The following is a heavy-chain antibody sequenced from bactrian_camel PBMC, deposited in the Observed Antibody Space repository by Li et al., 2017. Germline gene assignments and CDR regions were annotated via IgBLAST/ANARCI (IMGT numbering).Heavy chain of an antibody. D-gene: IGHD7*01. CDR1: GYSYSKYC. V-gene: IGHV3S53*01. CDR2: IHSDGAT. J-gene: IGHJ4*01. Sequence: HVQLVESGGGSVQAGGSLRLSCVASGYSYSKYCMAWFRQGPGKERDRIASIHSDGATSYSDSVKGRFTISQINAKNTVYLQMNNLQPDDTAMYYCAAGAPQYILRSAEYRYWGQGTQVTVTS. CDR3: AAGAPQYILRSAEYRY.